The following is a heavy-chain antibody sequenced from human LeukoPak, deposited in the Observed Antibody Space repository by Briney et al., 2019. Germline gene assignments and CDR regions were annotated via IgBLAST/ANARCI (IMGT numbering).Heavy chain of an antibody. Sequence: PSETLSLACTVSGGSISSYYWSWIRQPPGKGLEWIGYIYTSGSTNYNPSLKSRVTISVDTSKNQFSLKLSSVTAADTAVYYCARQLTVRLGYFDYWGQGTLVTVSS. V-gene: IGHV4-4*09. CDR3: ARQLTVRLGYFDY. CDR2: IYTSGST. J-gene: IGHJ4*02. D-gene: IGHD6-6*01. CDR1: GGSISSYY.